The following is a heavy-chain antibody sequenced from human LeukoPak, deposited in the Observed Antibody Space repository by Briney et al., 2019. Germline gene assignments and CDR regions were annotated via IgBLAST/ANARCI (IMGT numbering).Heavy chain of an antibody. CDR3: ARGDCSGSICYSPMDV. D-gene: IGHD2-21*01. CDR2: IYRSGST. Sequence: SETLSLTCTVSGGSISSYYWNWIRQPPEKGLEWIGSIYRSGSTNYNPSLKSRVTISVDTSKNQFSLRVSSVTAADTAVYYCARGDCSGSICYSPMDVWGTGTTVTVSS. V-gene: IGHV4-59*08. CDR1: GGSISSYY. J-gene: IGHJ6*03.